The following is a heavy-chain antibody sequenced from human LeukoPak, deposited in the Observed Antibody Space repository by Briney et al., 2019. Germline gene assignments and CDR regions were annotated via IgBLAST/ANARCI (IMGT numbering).Heavy chain of an antibody. D-gene: IGHD2-2*01. Sequence: SETLSPTCTVSGGSISSYYWSWIRQPAGKGLEWIGRIYTSGSTNYNPSLKSRVTMSVDTSKNQFSLKLSSVTAADTAVYYCARSAPGGVGEYQLLITPYYYYYMDVWGKGTTVTVSS. CDR3: ARSAPGGVGEYQLLITPYYYYYMDV. CDR1: GGSISSYY. J-gene: IGHJ6*03. V-gene: IGHV4-4*07. CDR2: IYTSGST.